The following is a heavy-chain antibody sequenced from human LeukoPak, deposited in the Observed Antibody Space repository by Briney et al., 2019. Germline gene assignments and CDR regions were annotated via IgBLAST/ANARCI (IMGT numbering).Heavy chain of an antibody. CDR3: ARSWSGYYYYYYGMDV. D-gene: IGHD3-3*01. CDR1: GGTFGSYA. Sequence: ASVKVSCKASGGTFGSYAISWVRQAPGQGLEWMGRIIPILGIANYAQKFQGRVTITADKSTSTAYMELSSLRSEDTAVYYCARSWSGYYYYYYGMDVWGQGTTVTVSS. J-gene: IGHJ6*02. V-gene: IGHV1-69*04. CDR2: IIPILGIA.